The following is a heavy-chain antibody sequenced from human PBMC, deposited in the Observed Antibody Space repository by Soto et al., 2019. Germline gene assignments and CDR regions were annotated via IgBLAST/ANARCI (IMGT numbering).Heavy chain of an antibody. Sequence: EVQLVESGGGLIQPGGSLRLSCAASGFAVSSKYMTWVRQAPGKGLEWVSVIYGGGTTYYADSVKRRFTISSDTSKNTLSLQTNSLLADDPAVYYCVQTTGWPGFDFWGQGTLVTVSS. J-gene: IGHJ4*02. V-gene: IGHV3-53*01. CDR2: IYGGGTT. CDR3: VQTTGWPGFDF. D-gene: IGHD6-19*01. CDR1: GFAVSSKY.